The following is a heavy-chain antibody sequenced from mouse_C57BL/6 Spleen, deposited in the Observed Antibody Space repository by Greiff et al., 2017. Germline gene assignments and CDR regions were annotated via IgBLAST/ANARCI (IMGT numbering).Heavy chain of an antibody. CDR1: GFTFSSYG. Sequence: EVHLVESGGDLVKPGGSLKLSCAASGFTFSSYGMSWVRQTPDKRLEWVATISSGGSYTYYPDSVKGRFTISRDNAKNTLYLQMSSLKSEDTAMYYCARPENYSNYGFAYWGQGTLVTVSA. D-gene: IGHD2-5*01. CDR2: ISSGGSYT. CDR3: ARPENYSNYGFAY. V-gene: IGHV5-6*01. J-gene: IGHJ3*01.